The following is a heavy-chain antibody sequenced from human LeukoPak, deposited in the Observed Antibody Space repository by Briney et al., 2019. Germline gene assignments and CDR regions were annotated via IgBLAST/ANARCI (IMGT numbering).Heavy chain of an antibody. D-gene: IGHD3-22*01. Sequence: PSETLSLTCTVSGGSISSYYWSWIRQPPGKGLEWIGYIYYSGSTNYNPSLKSRVTISVDTSKNQFSLKLTSVTAADTAVYYCARGLTYYFDSSGYYVTDAFDIWGPGTMVTVSS. J-gene: IGHJ3*02. CDR3: ARGLTYYFDSSGYYVTDAFDI. CDR2: IYYSGST. V-gene: IGHV4-59*01. CDR1: GGSISSYY.